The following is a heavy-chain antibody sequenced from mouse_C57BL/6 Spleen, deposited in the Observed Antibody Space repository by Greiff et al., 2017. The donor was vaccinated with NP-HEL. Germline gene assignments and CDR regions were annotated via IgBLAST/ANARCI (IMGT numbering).Heavy chain of an antibody. Sequence: EVQLVESGGGLVQPKGSLKLSCAASGFTFNTYAMHWVRQAPGKGLEWVARIRSKSSNYATYYADSVKDRFTISRDDSQSMLYLQMNNLKTEDTAMYYCVRGDYHGNSVGYFDVWGTGTTVTVSS. CDR1: GFTFNTYA. V-gene: IGHV10-3*01. D-gene: IGHD2-1*01. J-gene: IGHJ1*03. CDR2: IRSKSSNYAT. CDR3: VRGDYHGNSVGYFDV.